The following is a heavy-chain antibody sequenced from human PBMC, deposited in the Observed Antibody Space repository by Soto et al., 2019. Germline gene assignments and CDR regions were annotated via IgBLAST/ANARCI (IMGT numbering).Heavy chain of an antibody. Sequence: PGESLKISCKGSGYSFTSYWIGWVRQMPGKGLEWMGIIYPGDSDTRYSPSFQGQVTISADKSISTAYLPWSSLKASDTAMYYCARHKHCSGRTCYLFSYYYYGMDVWGQGTTVTVSS. D-gene: IGHD2-15*01. CDR3: ARHKHCSGRTCYLFSYYYYGMDV. CDR2: IYPGDSDT. J-gene: IGHJ6*02. CDR1: GYSFTSYW. V-gene: IGHV5-51*01.